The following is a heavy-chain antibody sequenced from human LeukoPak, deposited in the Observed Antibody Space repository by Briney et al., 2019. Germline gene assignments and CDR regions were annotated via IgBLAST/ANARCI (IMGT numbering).Heavy chain of an antibody. D-gene: IGHD3-16*01. J-gene: IGHJ1*01. Sequence: PGGSLRLSCAASGFTFNTYNMNWVRQAPGKGLEWVSGISPSGGITYYTDSVKGRFTISRDNSKNTQSLQMNSLRAEDTAVYYCAKDDDWGRYKHWGQGTLVTVSS. CDR3: AKDDDWGRYKH. CDR1: GFTFNTYN. V-gene: IGHV3-23*01. CDR2: ISPSGGIT.